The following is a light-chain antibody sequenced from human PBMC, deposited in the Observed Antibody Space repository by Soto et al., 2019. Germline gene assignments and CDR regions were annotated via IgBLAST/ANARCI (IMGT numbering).Light chain of an antibody. CDR2: DAY. V-gene: IGKV3-15*01. CDR1: QGVGST. Sequence: EIIMTQSPATLSVCPGERVTLSCRASQGVGSTLAWYRQQPGQAPRLLIYDAYIRASGVPARFSGSGSGTEFTLTISGLQSEDFAVYFCQHYKTWPLAFGGGTKVDIK. J-gene: IGKJ4*01. CDR3: QHYKTWPLA.